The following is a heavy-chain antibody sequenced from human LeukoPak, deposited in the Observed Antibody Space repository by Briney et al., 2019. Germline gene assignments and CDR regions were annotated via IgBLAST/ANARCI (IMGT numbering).Heavy chain of an antibody. D-gene: IGHD6-13*01. CDR1: GGSFSGYY. CDR2: INHSGST. Sequence: SETLSLTCAVYGGSFSGYYWSWIRQPPGKGLEWIGEINHSGSTNYNPSLESRVTISVDTSKNQFSLKLSSVTAADTAVYYCARVAAAGTIGYWGQGTLVTVSS. J-gene: IGHJ4*02. V-gene: IGHV4-34*01. CDR3: ARVAAAGTIGY.